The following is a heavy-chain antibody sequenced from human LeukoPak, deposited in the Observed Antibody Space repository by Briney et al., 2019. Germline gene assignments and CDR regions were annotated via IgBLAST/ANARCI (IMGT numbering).Heavy chain of an antibody. CDR3: ARHDGDAYWYFDL. J-gene: IGHJ2*01. D-gene: IGHD4-17*01. V-gene: IGHV4-59*08. CDR2: IYYSGST. CDR1: GGSISSYY. Sequence: SETLSLTCTVSGGSISSYYWSWIRQPPGKGVEWIGYIYYSGSTNYNPSLKSRVTISVDTSKNQFSLKLSSVTAADTAVYYCARHDGDAYWYFDLWGRGTLVTVSS.